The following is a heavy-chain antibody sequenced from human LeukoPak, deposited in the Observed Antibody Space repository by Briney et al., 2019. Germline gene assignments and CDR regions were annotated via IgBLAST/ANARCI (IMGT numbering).Heavy chain of an antibody. Sequence: GGSLRLSCAASGFTFSSYAMSWVRQAPGKGLEWVSAISGSGGSTYYADSVKGRFTISRDNSKNTLYLQMNSLRAEDAAVYYCAKAPVTTCRGAYCYPFDYWGQGTLVTVSS. CDR3: AKAPVTTCRGAYCYPFDY. J-gene: IGHJ4*02. CDR1: GFTFSSYA. CDR2: ISGSGGST. V-gene: IGHV3-23*01. D-gene: IGHD2-21*01.